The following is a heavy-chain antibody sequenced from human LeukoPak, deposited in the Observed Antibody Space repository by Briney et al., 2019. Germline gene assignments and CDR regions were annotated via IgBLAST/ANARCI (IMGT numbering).Heavy chain of an antibody. Sequence: SQTLSLTCAISGDSVSTNSAAWNWIRQSPPRGLEWLGRTFYRSRWYNDYAVSVKSRITINSDTSKNQFSLQLSSVTPEDTAVYYCARDAPGYCSSTSCYAPFDYWGQGTLVTVSS. D-gene: IGHD2-2*01. CDR1: GDSVSTNSAA. CDR2: TFYRSRWYN. V-gene: IGHV6-1*01. J-gene: IGHJ4*02. CDR3: ARDAPGYCSSTSCYAPFDY.